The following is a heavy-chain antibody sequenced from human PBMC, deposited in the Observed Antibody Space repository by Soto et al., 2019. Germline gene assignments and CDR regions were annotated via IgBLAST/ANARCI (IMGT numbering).Heavy chain of an antibody. Sequence: ELQLVQSGGGLAQPGGSLRLSCIASGFSSSDYWMAWIRQVPGKGLELVAAINGDGSDRGYLESVEGRFTISRDNANNSVFLHLTTLAAEDTAVYFCTRVPSWGAFDIWGQGIMVTVSS. V-gene: IGHV3-7*04. CDR3: TRVPSWGAFDI. J-gene: IGHJ3*02. CDR1: GFSSSDYW. CDR2: INGDGSDR. D-gene: IGHD7-27*01.